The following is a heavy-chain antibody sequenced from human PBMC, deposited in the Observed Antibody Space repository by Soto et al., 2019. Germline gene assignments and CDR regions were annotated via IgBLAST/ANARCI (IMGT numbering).Heavy chain of an antibody. CDR1: EGTFSDNA. J-gene: IGHJ6*02. CDR2: INPKSGGT. D-gene: IGHD2-8*01. CDR3: ARGDSTDCSNGVCSFFYNHDMDV. Sequence: QVQLVQSGAEVKKPGSSVRVSCKASEGTFSDNAISWMRQAPGQGLEWLGRINPKSGGTSTAQKFQGWVTMTTDTSISTASMELTRLTSDDTAIYYCARGDSTDCSNGVCSFFYNHDMDVWGQGTTVTVSS. V-gene: IGHV1-2*04.